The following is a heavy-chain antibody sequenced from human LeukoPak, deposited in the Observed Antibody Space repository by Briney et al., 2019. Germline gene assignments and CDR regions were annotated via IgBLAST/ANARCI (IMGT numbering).Heavy chain of an antibody. Sequence: GGSLRLSCAASGFTFSSYAMHWVRHAPGKGLEWVAVISYDGSNKYYADSVKGRFTISRDNSKNTLYLQMNSLRAEDTAVYYCAKTMGAIDHDYWGQGTLVTVSS. V-gene: IGHV3-30-3*02. CDR3: AKTMGAIDHDY. CDR2: ISYDGSNK. CDR1: GFTFSSYA. J-gene: IGHJ4*02. D-gene: IGHD1-26*01.